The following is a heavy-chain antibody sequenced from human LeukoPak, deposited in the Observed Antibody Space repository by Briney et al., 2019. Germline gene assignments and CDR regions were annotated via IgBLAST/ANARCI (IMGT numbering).Heavy chain of an antibody. V-gene: IGHV3-21*01. CDR3: ARGPTMKMDV. J-gene: IGHJ6*04. CDR1: GFIFSTYS. Sequence: AGGSLRLSCAASGFIFSTYSMNWVRQAPGKGLEWVSSISSSSTYIYYADSLKGRFTISRDNAKKSLYLQMNSLRVEDTAVYYCARGPTMKMDVWGKGTTVTVSS. CDR2: ISSSSTYI. D-gene: IGHD3-22*01.